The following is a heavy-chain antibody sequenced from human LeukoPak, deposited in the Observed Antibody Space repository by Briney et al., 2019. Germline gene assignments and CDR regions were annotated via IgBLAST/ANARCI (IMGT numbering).Heavy chain of an antibody. CDR2: IYYSGST. V-gene: IGHV4-31*03. CDR1: GGSISSGGYY. D-gene: IGHD3-10*01. CDR3: ARVDWYTTMVRGVINYGMDV. J-gene: IGHJ6*02. Sequence: PSETLSLTCTVSGGSISSGGYYWSWICQHPGKGLEWIGYIYYSGSTYYNPSLKSRVTISVDTSKNQFSLKLSSVTAADTAVYYCARVDWYTTMVRGVINYGMDVWGQGTTVTVSS.